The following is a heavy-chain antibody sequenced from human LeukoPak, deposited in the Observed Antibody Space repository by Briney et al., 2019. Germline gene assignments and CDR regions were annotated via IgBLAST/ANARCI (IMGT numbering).Heavy chain of an antibody. J-gene: IGHJ4*02. D-gene: IGHD4-17*01. V-gene: IGHV3-23*01. CDR1: GFTFSSYA. CDR3: AKGGGTAVTSAANY. Sequence: TGGSLRLSCAASGFTFSSYAMCWVRQAPGKGLEWVSSISGSGDNTCYADSVKDRFSISRDNSKTTVSLQMNSLRAEDTAVYYCAKGGGTAVTSAANYWGQGTLVTVSS. CDR2: ISGSGDNT.